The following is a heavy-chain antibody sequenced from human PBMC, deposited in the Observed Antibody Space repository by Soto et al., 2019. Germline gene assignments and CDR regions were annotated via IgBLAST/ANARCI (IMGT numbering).Heavy chain of an antibody. J-gene: IGHJ5*02. CDR1: GGSISSGGYS. CDR3: ARESRYGPLNWFDP. Sequence: QLQLQESGSGLVKPSQTLSLTCAVSGGSISSGGYSWSWIRQPPGKGLEWIGYIYHSGSTYYNPSLKRRVTISVDMSKNQFSLKLSSVTAADTAVYYCARESRYGPLNWFDPWGHGTLVNVSS. CDR2: IYHSGST. D-gene: IGHD5-12*01. V-gene: IGHV4-30-2*01.